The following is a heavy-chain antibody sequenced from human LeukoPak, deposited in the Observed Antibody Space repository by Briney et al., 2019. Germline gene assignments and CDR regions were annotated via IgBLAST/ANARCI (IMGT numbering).Heavy chain of an antibody. CDR1: GGSISSSSYY. V-gene: IGHV4-39*07. J-gene: IGHJ5*02. CDR2: IYYSGTT. CDR3: AKGAGGFSYYNWFDP. D-gene: IGHD5-18*01. Sequence: SETLSLTCTVSGGSISSSSYYWGWIRQPPGKGLEWIGSIYYSGTTHYSPSLESRVTISVDTSKNQFSLKVASVTAADTAIYYCAKGAGGFSYYNWFDPWGQGTLVTVSS.